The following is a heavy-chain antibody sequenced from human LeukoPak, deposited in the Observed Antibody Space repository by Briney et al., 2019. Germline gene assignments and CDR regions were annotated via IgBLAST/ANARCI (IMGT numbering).Heavy chain of an antibody. D-gene: IGHD3-10*01. CDR3: ARTFYFDSGNSYNPIYFAY. CDR2: IIPTSNTT. J-gene: IGHJ4*02. Sequence: SVKVSCKASRGSFNRYSFSWVRQAPEQGLEWMGRIIPTSNTTNYAQKFQGRVTITTDESTSTVYMEMSGLRTEDTAVYYCARTFYFDSGNSYNPIYFAYWGRGTLVTISS. V-gene: IGHV1-69*05. CDR1: RGSFNRYS.